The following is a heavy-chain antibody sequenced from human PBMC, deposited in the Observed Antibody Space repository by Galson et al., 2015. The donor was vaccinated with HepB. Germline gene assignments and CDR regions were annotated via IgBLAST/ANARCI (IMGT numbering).Heavy chain of an antibody. V-gene: IGHV1-46*01. CDR1: GYSFTHHY. J-gene: IGHJ4*02. Sequence: SVKVSCKASGYSFTHHYIHWVRQAPGQGLEWMGIFNPGGGTTSYAQKFQVRVTMTRDTSTTTVYIELSRRRSEDTAAYYCARENCGYFDFWGQGPLVTVSS. CDR3: ARENCGYFDF. D-gene: IGHD1-1*01. CDR2: FNPGGGTT.